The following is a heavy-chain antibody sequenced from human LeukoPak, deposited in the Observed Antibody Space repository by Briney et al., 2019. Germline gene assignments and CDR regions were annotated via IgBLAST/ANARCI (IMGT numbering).Heavy chain of an antibody. Sequence: GESLRLYCAASGFTFSTYAMHWVRQAPGKGLEWVSIISTSGDTTYYAGSVKGRFTISRDNSKNTLFLQMNSLRAEDTAVYYCARGSPLSYYFDYWGQGTLVTVSS. V-gene: IGHV3-23*01. CDR2: ISTSGDTT. CDR1: GFTFSTYA. J-gene: IGHJ4*02. CDR3: ARGSPLSYYFDY. D-gene: IGHD2/OR15-2a*01.